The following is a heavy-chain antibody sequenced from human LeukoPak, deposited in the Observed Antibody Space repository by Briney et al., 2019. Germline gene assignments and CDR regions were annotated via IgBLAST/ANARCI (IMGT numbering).Heavy chain of an antibody. J-gene: IGHJ6*02. V-gene: IGHV1-8*01. CDR2: MNPNSGNT. CDR3: ARRDTLIYYYGTDV. D-gene: IGHD5-18*01. CDR1: GQTFTSYE. Sequence: ASMKVSCMASGQTFTSYEINWVRQATGQGLEWMGRMNPNSGNTGYAQKFQGRVTMTRNTSISTAYMELSSLRSEDTAVYYCARRDTLIYYYGTDVWGQGTTVTVSS.